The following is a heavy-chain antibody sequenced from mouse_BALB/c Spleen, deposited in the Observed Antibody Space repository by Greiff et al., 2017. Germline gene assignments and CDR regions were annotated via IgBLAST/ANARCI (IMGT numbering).Heavy chain of an antibody. D-gene: IGHD2-14*01. CDR2: LHYSGNT. CDR1: GYSITSVYS. J-gene: IGHJ2*01. V-gene: IGHV3-1*02. Sequence: EVKLVESGPDLVKPSQSLSLTCTVSGYSITSVYSGHWIRQHPGNKLEWMGYLHYSGNTNYNPSLTSRLSITRDTSKNQFFLQLNSVTTEDTAIYYCAGGYDASVYWGEGTTLTVSS. CDR3: AGGYDASVY.